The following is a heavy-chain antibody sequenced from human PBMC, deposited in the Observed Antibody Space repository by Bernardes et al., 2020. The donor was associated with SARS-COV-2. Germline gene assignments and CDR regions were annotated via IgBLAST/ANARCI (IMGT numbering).Heavy chain of an antibody. CDR2: ISSSSSYI. J-gene: IGHJ4*02. Sequence: GGSLRLSCAASGFTFSSYSMNWVRQAPGKGLEWVSSISSSSSYIYYADSVKGRFTISRDNAKNSLYLQMNSLRAEDTAVYYCARQDYDFWSGSPFYFDYWGQGTLVTVSS. CDR1: GFTFSSYS. D-gene: IGHD3-3*01. V-gene: IGHV3-21*01. CDR3: ARQDYDFWSGSPFYFDY.